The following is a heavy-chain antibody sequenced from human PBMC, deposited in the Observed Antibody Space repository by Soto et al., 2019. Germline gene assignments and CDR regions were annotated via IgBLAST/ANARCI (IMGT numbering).Heavy chain of an antibody. Sequence: ASVKVSCKALRYTFTMYAIHWLRQAPGQRLEWMGWINPGNDITRYSDSSQDRVTITSDTSATTVHMELSSLRSEDTAVYYCARAGQWGSLDFFDNWGQGTLVTVSS. J-gene: IGHJ4*02. V-gene: IGHV1-3*01. D-gene: IGHD1-26*01. CDR1: RYTFTMYA. CDR2: INPGNDIT. CDR3: ARAGQWGSLDFFDN.